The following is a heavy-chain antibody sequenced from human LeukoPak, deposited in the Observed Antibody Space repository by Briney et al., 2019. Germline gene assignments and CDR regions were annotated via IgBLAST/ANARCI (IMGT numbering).Heavy chain of an antibody. J-gene: IGHJ4*02. CDR2: IYWDDDK. CDR3: ARVVRGVHFDY. D-gene: IGHD3-10*01. V-gene: IGHV2-5*02. CDR1: GFSLSTSGVG. Sequence: SGPTLVKPTQTLTLTCTFSGFSLSTSGVGVGWIRQPPGKALEWLALIYWDDDKRYSPSLKSRLTITKDTSKNQVVLTMTNMDPVDTATYHCARVVRGVHFDYWGQGTLVTVSS.